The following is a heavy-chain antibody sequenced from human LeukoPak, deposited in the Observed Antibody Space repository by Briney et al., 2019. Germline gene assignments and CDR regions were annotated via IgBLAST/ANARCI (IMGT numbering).Heavy chain of an antibody. D-gene: IGHD2-15*01. Sequence: PSETLSLTCTVSGGSISNYFWNWIRQPPGKGLESIGDIYYSGGSNYNPSLKSRGTISLDTSKNQFSLRLSSVTAADTAVYYCARFPGSAEYRHYYYMDVWGKGTTVTVPS. CDR2: IYYSGGS. CDR1: GGSISNYF. V-gene: IGHV4-59*01. J-gene: IGHJ6*03. CDR3: ARFPGSAEYRHYYYMDV.